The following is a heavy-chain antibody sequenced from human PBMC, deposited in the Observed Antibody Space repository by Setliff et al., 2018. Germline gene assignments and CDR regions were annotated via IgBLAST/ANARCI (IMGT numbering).Heavy chain of an antibody. Sequence: GGSLRLSCAASGFSFSGSYMSWVRQAPGKGLEWVSSIHVSGGSTYYADSVKGRFTISRDNSRNTLYLQMNSLRAEDTAVYYCASHEPWLWNAFDIWGQGTMVTVSS. CDR3: ASHEPWLWNAFDI. V-gene: IGHV3-23*01. CDR1: GFSFSGSY. D-gene: IGHD6-19*01. J-gene: IGHJ3*02. CDR2: IHVSGGST.